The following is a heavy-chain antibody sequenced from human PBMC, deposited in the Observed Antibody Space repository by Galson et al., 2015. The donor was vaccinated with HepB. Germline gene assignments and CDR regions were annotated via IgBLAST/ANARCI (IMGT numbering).Heavy chain of an antibody. V-gene: IGHV1-18*01. Sequence: SVKVSCKASGYTFTSYGISWVRQAPGQGLEWMGWISAYNGNTNYAQKLQGRVTMTTDTSTSTAYMELRSLRSDDTAVYYCARSEPPLPLYCSSTSCYAGFWYFDLWGRGTLVTVSS. CDR2: ISAYNGNT. CDR1: GYTFTSYG. CDR3: ARSEPPLPLYCSSTSCYAGFWYFDL. D-gene: IGHD2-2*01. J-gene: IGHJ2*01.